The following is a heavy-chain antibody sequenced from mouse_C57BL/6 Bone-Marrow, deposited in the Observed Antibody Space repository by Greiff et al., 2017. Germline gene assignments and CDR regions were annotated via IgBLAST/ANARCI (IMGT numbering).Heavy chain of an antibody. D-gene: IGHD4-1*01. V-gene: IGHV1-54*01. CDR3: ERAKNWDAWCAY. J-gene: IGHJ3*01. Sequence: QVQLKESGAELVRPGTSVKVSCKASGYTFTNYLIEWVKQRPGQGLEWIGVINPGRGGTNYNEKFKGKAPLTADKSSRTAYMQLSSLRSKDSAVYVCERAKNWDAWCAYWGQGTLVTVSA. CDR1: GYTFTNYL. CDR2: INPGRGGT.